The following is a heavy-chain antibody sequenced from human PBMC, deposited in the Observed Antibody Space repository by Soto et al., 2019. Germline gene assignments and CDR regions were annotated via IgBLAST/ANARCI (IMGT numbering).Heavy chain of an antibody. Sequence: EVQLVESGGGLVQPGRSLRLSCAASGCTFDDYAMHWVRQAPGKGLEWVSGISWNSGSIGYADSVKGRFTISRDNAKNSLYLQMNSLRAEDTALYYCAKAALVPAAIADGSPGDYYYYYGMDVWGQGTTVTVSS. CDR2: ISWNSGSI. CDR3: AKAALVPAAIADGSPGDYYYYYGMDV. CDR1: GCTFDDYA. J-gene: IGHJ6*02. V-gene: IGHV3-9*01. D-gene: IGHD2-2*02.